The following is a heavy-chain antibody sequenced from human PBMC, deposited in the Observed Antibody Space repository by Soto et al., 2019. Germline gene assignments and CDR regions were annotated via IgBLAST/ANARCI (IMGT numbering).Heavy chain of an antibody. Sequence: LEQSGAEVRSPGSSVTISCKASGGSFTSFSIDWVRQAPGEGLECIGGVIRLIGRVRSSPTFQNRVTMTTDASANTAFLHLSRLTPADTAVYFCGRGVTIFGSAPRDLPPDVWGQGTALIVSS. CDR2: VIRLIGRV. V-gene: IGHV1-69*05. J-gene: IGHJ6*02. CDR3: GRGVTIFGSAPRDLPPDV. D-gene: IGHD3-10*01. CDR1: GGSFTSFS.